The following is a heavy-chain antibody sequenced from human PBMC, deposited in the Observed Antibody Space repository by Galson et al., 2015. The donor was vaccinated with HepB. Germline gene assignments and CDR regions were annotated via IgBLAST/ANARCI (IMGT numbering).Heavy chain of an antibody. CDR2: INPSGGST. V-gene: IGHV1-46*01. CDR3: ASGRVLYSGSYYDDAFDI. CDR1: GYTFTRYH. D-gene: IGHD1-26*01. Sequence: SVKVSCKASGYTFTRYHVHWVRQAPGQGLEWVGKINPSGGSTTYAQKFQGRVTMTRDTSTNTVYMELSSLRSDDTAVYYCASGRVLYSGSYYDDAFDIWGQGTMVTVSS. J-gene: IGHJ3*02.